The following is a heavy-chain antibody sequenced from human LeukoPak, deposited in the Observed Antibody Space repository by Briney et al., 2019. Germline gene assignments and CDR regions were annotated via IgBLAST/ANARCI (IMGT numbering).Heavy chain of an antibody. D-gene: IGHD3-9*01. V-gene: IGHV3-74*01. CDR1: GFTFSSYW. CDR3: ARVGRYFDWLLLGYMDV. Sequence: GGSLRLSCAASGFTFSSYWMHWVRQAPGKGLVWVSRINSDGSSTSYADSVKGRFTISRDNAKNTLYLQMNSLRAEDTAIYYCARVGRYFDWLLLGYMDVWGKGTTVTISS. J-gene: IGHJ6*03. CDR2: INSDGSST.